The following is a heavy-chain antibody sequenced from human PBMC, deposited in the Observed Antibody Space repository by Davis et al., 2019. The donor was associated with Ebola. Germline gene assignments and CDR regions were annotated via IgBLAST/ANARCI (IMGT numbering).Heavy chain of an antibody. CDR2: IIPISGTT. V-gene: IGHV1-69*13. D-gene: IGHD3-10*02. J-gene: IGHJ6*03. CDR3: ARLPMFDHYYYIDV. CDR1: GGTFSTYG. Sequence: SVKVSCKAFGGTFSTYGIIWVRQAPGQGLAWMGGIIPISGTTYYAQMFQGRVTFTADESTSTAYMELSSLRSEDTAVYYCARLPMFDHYYYIDVWGKGTTVTVSS.